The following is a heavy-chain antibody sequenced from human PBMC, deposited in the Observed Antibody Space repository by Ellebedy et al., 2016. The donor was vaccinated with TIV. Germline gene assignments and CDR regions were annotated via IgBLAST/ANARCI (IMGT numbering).Heavy chain of an antibody. V-gene: IGHV1-8*01. Sequence: ASVKVSXXASGYTFTSYDINWVRQATGQGLEWMGWMNPNSGNTGYAQKFQGRVTMTRNTSISTAYMELSSLRSEDTAVYYCARDQVGFADAFDIWGQGTMVTVSS. CDR3: ARDQVGFADAFDI. CDR1: GYTFTSYD. CDR2: MNPNSGNT. J-gene: IGHJ3*02. D-gene: IGHD3-10*01.